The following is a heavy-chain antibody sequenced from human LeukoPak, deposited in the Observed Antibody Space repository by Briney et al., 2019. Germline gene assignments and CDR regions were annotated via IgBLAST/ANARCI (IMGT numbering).Heavy chain of an antibody. V-gene: IGHV4-34*01. Sequence: SETLSLTCGLFGRSIIGYHWNWIRQSPGKGLEWVGGISHSGSANYNPSFKSRVTISLDTSKNQFSLELRSVTAADTAVYYCARDPTTVVSVPYYFDDWGQGTLVTVSS. CDR3: ARDPTTVVSVPYYFDD. J-gene: IGHJ4*02. CDR1: GRSIIGYH. CDR2: ISHSGSA. D-gene: IGHD4-11*01.